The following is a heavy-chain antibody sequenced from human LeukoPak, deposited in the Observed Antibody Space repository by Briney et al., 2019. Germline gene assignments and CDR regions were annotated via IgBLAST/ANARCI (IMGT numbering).Heavy chain of an antibody. CDR3: AKAYSNYVGDY. CDR1: GFTFDDYA. Sequence: GRSLRLSCAASGFTFDDYAMHWVRQAPGKGLEWVSGISWNSGSIGYADSVKGRFTISRDNSKNTLYLQMNSLRAEDTAVYYCAKAYSNYVGDYWGQGTLVTVSS. D-gene: IGHD4-11*01. CDR2: ISWNSGSI. J-gene: IGHJ4*02. V-gene: IGHV3-9*01.